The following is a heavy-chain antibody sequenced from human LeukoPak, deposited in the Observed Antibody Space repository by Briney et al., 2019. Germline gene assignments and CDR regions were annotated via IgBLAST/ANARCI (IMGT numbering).Heavy chain of an antibody. Sequence: SETLSLTCTVSGGSISSSSYYWGWIRQPPGKGLEWIGSIYYSGSTYYHPSLKSRVTVTVDTSKNQFSLKLRSVTAADTAVYYCARGVQGGSYHVVGLYYYYYMDVWGKGTTVTVSS. D-gene: IGHD1-26*01. V-gene: IGHV4-39*07. CDR2: IYYSGST. J-gene: IGHJ6*03. CDR1: GGSISSSSYY. CDR3: ARGVQGGSYHVVGLYYYYYMDV.